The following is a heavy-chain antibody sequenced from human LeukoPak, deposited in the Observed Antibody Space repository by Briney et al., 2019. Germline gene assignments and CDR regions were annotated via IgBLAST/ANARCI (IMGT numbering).Heavy chain of an antibody. V-gene: IGHV1-2*06. CDR3: ARDRVRYSGPIDY. CDR2: INPNGGGT. Sequence: ASVKVSCKASGYTFTGYYMHWVRQAPGQGLEWMGRINPNGGGTNYAQKFQGRVTMTRDTSISTAYMELSRLRSDDTAVYYCARDRVRYSGPIDYWGQGTLVTVSS. CDR1: GYTFTGYY. D-gene: IGHD5-12*01. J-gene: IGHJ4*02.